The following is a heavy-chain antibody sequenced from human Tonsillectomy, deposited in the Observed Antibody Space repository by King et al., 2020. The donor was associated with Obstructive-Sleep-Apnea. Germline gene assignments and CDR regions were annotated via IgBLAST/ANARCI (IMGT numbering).Heavy chain of an antibody. J-gene: IGHJ6*02. Sequence: VQLVESGGGVVQPGRSLRLSCAASGFTLSPFAIHWVRQAPGKGLEWVALISYDGNNKYYADSVKGRFTISRDNSRNTLNLQMNSLRPEDTAVYYCARENNELLWFGESGNGLDVWGQWTTVTVSS. D-gene: IGHD3-10*01. V-gene: IGHV3-30*04. CDR2: ISYDGNNK. CDR3: ARENNELLWFGESGNGLDV. CDR1: GFTLSPFA.